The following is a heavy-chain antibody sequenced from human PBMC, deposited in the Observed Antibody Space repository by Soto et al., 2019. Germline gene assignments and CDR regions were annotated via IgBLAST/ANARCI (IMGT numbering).Heavy chain of an antibody. Sequence: QVQLVQSGAELREPGSSVKVSCKASGGTFITYAISWVRQAPGQGLEWIGVIIPFFGTTDYAQKFQGRVTITADTSTSTVYMELSSLGSEDSAIYYCARNSLFGNCTSNSCPNCFDPWGQGTLVTVSS. CDR2: IIPFFGTT. CDR3: ARNSLFGNCTSNSCPNCFDP. J-gene: IGHJ5*02. V-gene: IGHV1-69*06. D-gene: IGHD2-2*03. CDR1: GGTFITYA.